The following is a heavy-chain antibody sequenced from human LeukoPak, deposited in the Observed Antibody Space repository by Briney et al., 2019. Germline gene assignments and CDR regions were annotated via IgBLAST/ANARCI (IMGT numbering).Heavy chain of an antibody. J-gene: IGHJ4*02. Sequence: SETLSLTCTVSGGSISDYYWCWVRQPPGKGLEWIGRIYSSGSANYNPSLKSRVTMSVDTSKNRFSLKLNSVTGADTAVYYCVRDKGNFDVDYWGQGTLVTVSS. D-gene: IGHD3-9*01. CDR2: IYSSGSA. CDR1: GGSISDYY. V-gene: IGHV4-4*07. CDR3: VRDKGNFDVDY.